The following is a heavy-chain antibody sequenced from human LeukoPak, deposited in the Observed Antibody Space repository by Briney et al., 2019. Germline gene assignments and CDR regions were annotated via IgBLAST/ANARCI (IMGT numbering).Heavy chain of an antibody. CDR2: IIGSGDIT. D-gene: IGHD5-12*01. CDR1: GFTFSNYV. Sequence: GGSLRLSCAVSGFTFSNYVMSWVPQAPGKGLEWVSGIIGSGDITYYADSVKGRFTISRDNSKNTLYLQMSTLRADDTGVYYCARAARGYHYWGQGTLVTVSS. J-gene: IGHJ4*02. V-gene: IGHV3-23*01. CDR3: ARAARGYHY.